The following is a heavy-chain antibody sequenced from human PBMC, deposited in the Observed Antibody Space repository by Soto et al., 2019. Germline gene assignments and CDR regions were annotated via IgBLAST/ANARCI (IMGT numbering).Heavy chain of an antibody. CDR1: GYTFSSHG. V-gene: IGHV3-33*01. J-gene: IGHJ6*02. Sequence: QVQLVESGGRVVQPGRSLRLSCAASGYTFSSHGMHWVRQAPGKGLEWVAAIWYDGSKKCYAGSVKGRFTISRDDSKNTLYLEMNSLRADDTAVYYCARDPASSMDVWGQGTTVIVSS. CDR2: IWYDGSKK. CDR3: ARDPASSMDV. D-gene: IGHD6-25*01.